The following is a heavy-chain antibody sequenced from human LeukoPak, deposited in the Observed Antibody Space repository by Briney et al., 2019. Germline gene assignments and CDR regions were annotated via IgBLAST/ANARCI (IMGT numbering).Heavy chain of an antibody. CDR2: IYYSGST. J-gene: IGHJ3*02. CDR3: AGEGRITMVRGPGRDAFDI. Sequence: SETLSLTCTVPGGSISSGGYYWSWIRQHPGKGLEWIGYIYYSGSTYYNPSLKSRVTISVDASKNQFSLKLSSVTAADTAVYYCAGEGRITMVRGPGRDAFDIWGQGTMVTVSS. D-gene: IGHD3-10*01. CDR1: GGSISSGGYY. V-gene: IGHV4-31*03.